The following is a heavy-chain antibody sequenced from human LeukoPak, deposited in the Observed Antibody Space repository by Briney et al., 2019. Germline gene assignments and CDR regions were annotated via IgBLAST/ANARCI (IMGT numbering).Heavy chain of an antibody. CDR3: ARDPNTIYFDH. CDR1: GFTFSSYE. J-gene: IGHJ4*02. V-gene: IGHV3-48*01. D-gene: IGHD5-24*01. CDR2: ISSSSSTI. Sequence: GGSLRLSCAASGFTFSSYEMNWVRQAPGKGLEWVSYISSSSSTIYYADSVKGRFTISRDNAKNSLYLQMNSLRAEDTAVYYCARDPNTIYFDHWGQGTLVTVSS.